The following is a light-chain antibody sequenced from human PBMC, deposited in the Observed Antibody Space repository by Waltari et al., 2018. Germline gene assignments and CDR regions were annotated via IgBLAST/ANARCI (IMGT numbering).Light chain of an antibody. CDR3: QQYNNWPPSWT. J-gene: IGKJ1*01. CDR1: QSVGSN. Sequence: EIVMTQSPDTLSVSPGERATLSYRASQSVGSNLAWYQQKPGQAPRLLIYGASTRATDIPARFSGSGSGTEFTLTITSMQSEDFAVYYCQQYNNWPPSWTFGQGTKVEIK. V-gene: IGKV3-15*01. CDR2: GAS.